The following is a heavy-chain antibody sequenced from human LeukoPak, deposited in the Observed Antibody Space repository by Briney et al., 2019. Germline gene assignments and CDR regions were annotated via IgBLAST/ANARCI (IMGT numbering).Heavy chain of an antibody. J-gene: IGHJ4*02. Sequence: PSETLSLTCAVYGGSFSGYYWSWIRQPPGKGLEWIGEINHSGSTNYNPSLKSRVTISADTSKNQFSLKLSSVTAADTAVYYCARASEMATIPFDYWGQGTLVTVSS. CDR1: GGSFSGYY. CDR3: ARASEMATIPFDY. CDR2: INHSGST. V-gene: IGHV4-34*01. D-gene: IGHD5-24*01.